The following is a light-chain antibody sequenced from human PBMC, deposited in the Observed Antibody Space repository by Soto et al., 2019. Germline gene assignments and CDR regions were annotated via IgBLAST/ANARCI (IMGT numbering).Light chain of an antibody. CDR3: QQRSNWPPRIT. Sequence: EIVLTQSPATLSLSPGERATLSCRASQSVSSYLAWYQQKPGQAPRLLIYDASNRATGIPARFSGSGSGTDFTLTISSLEPEDLAVYYCQQRSNWPPRITCGQGTRLEIK. J-gene: IGKJ5*01. V-gene: IGKV3-11*01. CDR1: QSVSSY. CDR2: DAS.